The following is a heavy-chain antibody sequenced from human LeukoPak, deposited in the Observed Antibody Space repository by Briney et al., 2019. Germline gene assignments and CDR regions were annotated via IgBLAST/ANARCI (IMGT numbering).Heavy chain of an antibody. CDR1: GFTFSSYA. CDR2: ISGSGGST. V-gene: IGHV3-23*01. D-gene: IGHD3-10*01. CDR3: ASLDSGNGMDV. J-gene: IGHJ6*04. Sequence: GGSLRLSCAASGFTFSSYAMSWVRQAPGKGLDWVSAISGSGGSTYYADSVKGRFTISRDNSKNKLYLQMNSLRAEETAVYYCASLDSGNGMDVWGKGTTVTVSS.